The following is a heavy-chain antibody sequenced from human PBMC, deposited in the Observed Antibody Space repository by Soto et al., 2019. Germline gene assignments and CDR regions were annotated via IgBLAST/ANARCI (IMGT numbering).Heavy chain of an antibody. CDR3: ARGGYSSSWPFDY. D-gene: IGHD6-13*01. J-gene: IGHJ4*02. V-gene: IGHV3-53*01. CDR1: GFTVSSNY. CDR2: IYSGGST. Sequence: EVQLVESGGGLIQPGGSLRLSCAASGFTVSSNYMSWVRQAPGKGLEWVSVIYSGGSTYYADSVKGRFTISRDNSKNTLDLQMNSLRAEDTAVYYCARGGYSSSWPFDYWGQGTLVTVSS.